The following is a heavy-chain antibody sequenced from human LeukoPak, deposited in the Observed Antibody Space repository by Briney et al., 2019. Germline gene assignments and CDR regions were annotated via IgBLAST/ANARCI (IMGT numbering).Heavy chain of an antibody. CDR3: ARELHNARPTDY. V-gene: IGHV4-38-2*02. D-gene: IGHD6-6*01. J-gene: IGHJ4*02. CDR1: GYSISSGYY. Sequence: SETLSLTCTVSGYSISSGYYWGWIRQPPGKGLEWIGGIYYSGSTYYNPSLKSRVTISVDTSKNQFSLKLSSVTAADTAVYYCARELHNARPTDYWGQGTLVTVSS. CDR2: IYYSGST.